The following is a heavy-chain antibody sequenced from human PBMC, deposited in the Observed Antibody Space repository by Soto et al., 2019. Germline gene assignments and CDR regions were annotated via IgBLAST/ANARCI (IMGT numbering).Heavy chain of an antibody. J-gene: IGHJ4*02. CDR1: GFTFDDYA. CDR3: AKDHDYGDYYSDY. D-gene: IGHD4-17*01. V-gene: IGHV3-9*01. Sequence: SLRLACAASGFTFDDYAIHWVRQAPGKGLELVSGIRWNSCKIGYAAAVTGRFTISKDNAKNSMYLQTNRLRAEDTALYYCAKDHDYGDYYSDYWGQGTLVTVYS. CDR2: IRWNSCKI.